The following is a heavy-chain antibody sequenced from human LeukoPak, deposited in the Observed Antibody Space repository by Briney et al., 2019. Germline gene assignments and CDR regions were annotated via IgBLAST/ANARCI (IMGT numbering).Heavy chain of an antibody. CDR3: AREGTPTGYYDSSGYFDWYFDL. J-gene: IGHJ2*01. Sequence: GGSLRLSCAASGFAVSSNFMSWVRQAPGKGLEWVSVIYSGDSTYYADSVKGRFTISGHNSKNTLYLQMNSLRAEDTAVYYCAREGTPTGYYDSSGYFDWYFDLWGRGTLVTVSS. D-gene: IGHD3-22*01. CDR2: IYSGDST. V-gene: IGHV3-53*04. CDR1: GFAVSSNF.